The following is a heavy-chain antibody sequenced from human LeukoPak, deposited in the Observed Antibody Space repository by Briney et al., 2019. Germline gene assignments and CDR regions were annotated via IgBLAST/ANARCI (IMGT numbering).Heavy chain of an antibody. CDR1: GFTFNNYG. V-gene: IGHV3-23*01. CDR2: IGRSGGNT. D-gene: IGHD2-2*01. J-gene: IGHJ4*02. Sequence: PGGTLRLSSAASGFTFNNYGMSWVRQAPGKGLEWVSGIGRSGGNTYYAVSVKGRFTISSDNSKNTVYLQMNSLRAEDTAVYYCAKLQTPVVPAATLGFDSWGQGTLVTVSS. CDR3: AKLQTPVVPAATLGFDS.